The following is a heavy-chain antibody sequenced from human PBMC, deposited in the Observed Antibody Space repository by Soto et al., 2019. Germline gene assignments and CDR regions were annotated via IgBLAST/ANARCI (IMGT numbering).Heavy chain of an antibody. CDR2: IYYSVST. D-gene: IGHD3-9*01. CDR3: ARHSPPMYDILTGTTLDPYYGMDV. J-gene: IGHJ6*02. Sequence: SETLSLTCTVSCGSIRSFYWSRILQPPGKGLEWIGYIYYSVSTNYNPSLKSRVTISVDTSKNQFSLKLSSVTAADTAVYYCARHSPPMYDILTGTTLDPYYGMDVWGQGTTVTVSS. CDR1: CGSIRSFY. V-gene: IGHV4-59*08.